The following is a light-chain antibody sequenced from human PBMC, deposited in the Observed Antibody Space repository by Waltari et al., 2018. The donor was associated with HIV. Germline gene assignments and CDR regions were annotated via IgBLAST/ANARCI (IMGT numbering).Light chain of an antibody. CDR2: KAS. V-gene: IGKV1-5*03. Sequence: DIQMTQSPSTLSASVGDIVTITCRASQSISSWLAWYQQKPGKAPKVLIYKASSLESGVPSRFSGSGSGTEFTLTISSLQSDDFATYYCQQYDSYSWTFGQGTKVEIK. CDR1: QSISSW. J-gene: IGKJ1*01. CDR3: QQYDSYSWT.